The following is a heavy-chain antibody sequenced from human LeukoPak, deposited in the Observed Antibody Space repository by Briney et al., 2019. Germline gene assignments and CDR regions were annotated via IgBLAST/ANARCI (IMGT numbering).Heavy chain of an antibody. J-gene: IGHJ3*02. V-gene: IGHV3-30-3*01. Sequence: PGGSLRLSCAASGFTFNTYAIHWVRQAPGKGLEWVAVISYDGNYKYYADYVKGRFTISRDDSKNTVYLQMNSLRAEDTAVYYCARDWMAAAAGVSLNAFDIWAQGTMVTVSS. D-gene: IGHD6-13*01. CDR3: ARDWMAAAAGVSLNAFDI. CDR2: ISYDGNYK. CDR1: GFTFNTYA.